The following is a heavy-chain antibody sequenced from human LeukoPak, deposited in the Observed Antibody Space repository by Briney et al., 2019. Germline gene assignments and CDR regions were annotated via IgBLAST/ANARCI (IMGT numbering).Heavy chain of an antibody. D-gene: IGHD3-22*01. CDR1: GGSISSGDYY. CDR3: ARGYYDSSGPRVWYFDL. Sequence: PSQTLSLTCTVSGGSISSGDYYWSWIRQHPGKGLEWIGYIYHSGSTYYNPSLKSRVTISVETSNNQFSLKLSSVTAADTAVYYCARGYYDSSGPRVWYFDLWGRGTLVTVSS. CDR2: IYHSGST. J-gene: IGHJ2*01. V-gene: IGHV4-31*03.